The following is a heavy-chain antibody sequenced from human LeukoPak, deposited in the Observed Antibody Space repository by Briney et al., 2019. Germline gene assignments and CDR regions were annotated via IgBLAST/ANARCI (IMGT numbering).Heavy chain of an antibody. CDR2: INHSGST. CDR1: GGSFSGYY. J-gene: IGHJ6*03. CDR3: AREGLKGYYYYYMDV. D-gene: IGHD3-22*01. Sequence: SETLSLTCAVYGGSFSGYYWSWIRQPPGKGLEWIGEINHSGSTNYNPSLKSRVTISVDTSKNQFSLKLSSVTAEDTAVYYCAREGLKGYYYYYMDVWGKGTTVTISS. V-gene: IGHV4-34*01.